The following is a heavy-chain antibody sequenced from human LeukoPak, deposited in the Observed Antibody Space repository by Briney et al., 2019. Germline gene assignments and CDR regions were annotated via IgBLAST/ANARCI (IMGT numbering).Heavy chain of an antibody. CDR2: IYYSGST. J-gene: IGHJ5*02. CDR1: GGSISSYY. CDR3: AREREAVAGTRWFDP. Sequence: SETLTLICTVSGGSISSYYWSWIRQPPGKGLEWIGYIYYSGSTNYNPSLKSRVTISVDTSKNQFSLKLSSVTAADTAVYYCAREREAVAGTRWFDPWGQGTLVTVSS. V-gene: IGHV4-59*01. D-gene: IGHD6-19*01.